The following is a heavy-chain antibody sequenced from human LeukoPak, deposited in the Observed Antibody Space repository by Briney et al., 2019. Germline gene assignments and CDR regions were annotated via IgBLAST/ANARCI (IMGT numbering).Heavy chain of an antibody. D-gene: IGHD3-10*01. CDR3: AKVSGGPLSGSFDY. CDR1: GFTFSSYS. CDR2: ISSSSSTI. J-gene: IGHJ4*02. V-gene: IGHV3-48*01. Sequence: TGGSLRLSCAASGFTFSSYSMNWVRQAPGKGLEWVSYISSSSSTIYYADSVKGRFTISRDNAKNSLYLQMNSLRAEDTAVYYCAKVSGGPLSGSFDYWGQGTLVIVSS.